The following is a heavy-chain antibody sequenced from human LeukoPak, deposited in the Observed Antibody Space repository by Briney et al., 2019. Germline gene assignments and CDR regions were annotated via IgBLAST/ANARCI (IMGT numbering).Heavy chain of an antibody. CDR1: GGTFSSYA. V-gene: IGHV1-69*06. CDR2: IIPIFGTA. Sequence: ASVKVSCKASGGTFSSYAISWVRQAPGQGLEWMGGIIPIFGTANYAQKFQGRVTITADKSTSTAYMELSSLRSEDTAVYYCARVYNDFWSGYYTAAFDIWGQGTMVTVSS. J-gene: IGHJ3*02. D-gene: IGHD3-3*01. CDR3: ARVYNDFWSGYYTAAFDI.